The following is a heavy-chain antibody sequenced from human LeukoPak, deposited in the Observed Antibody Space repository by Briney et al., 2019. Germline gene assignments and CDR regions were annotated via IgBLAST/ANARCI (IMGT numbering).Heavy chain of an antibody. V-gene: IGHV1-69*13. J-gene: IGHJ5*02. D-gene: IGHD3-22*01. CDR2: IIPIFGTA. CDR1: GGTFSSYA. Sequence: SVKVSCKASGGTFSSYAISWVRQAPGQGLEWMGGIIPIFGTANYAQKFQGRVTITADESTSTAYMELSSLRSEDTAVYYCARDLGFGDSSGYYSGGDWFDPWGQGTLVTVSS. CDR3: ARDLGFGDSSGYYSGGDWFDP.